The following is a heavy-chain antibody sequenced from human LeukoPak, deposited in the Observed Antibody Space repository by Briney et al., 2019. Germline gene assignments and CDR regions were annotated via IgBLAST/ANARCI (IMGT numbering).Heavy chain of an antibody. Sequence: GASVKVSCKASGYTFTSYYMHWVRQAPGQGLEWMGIINPSGGSTSYAQKFQGRVTMTRDTSTSTVYMELSSLRSEDTAVYYCWASYDILTGYYPPFDYWGQGTLVTVSS. CDR2: INPSGGST. CDR1: GYTFTSYY. D-gene: IGHD3-9*01. J-gene: IGHJ4*02. V-gene: IGHV1-46*01. CDR3: WASYDILTGYYPPFDY.